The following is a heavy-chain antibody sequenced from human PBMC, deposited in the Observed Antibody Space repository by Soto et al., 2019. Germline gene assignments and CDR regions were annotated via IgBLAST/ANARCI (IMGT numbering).Heavy chain of an antibody. CDR3: ASRVPAAPNWFDP. J-gene: IGHJ5*02. CDR2: IYHSGSP. Sequence: SETLSLTCAVSGGSISSGTWWSWVRQPPGRGLEWIGEIYHSGSPNYNPSLKSRVTMSVDKSKNLFSLRLSSVTAADSALYYCASRVPAAPNWFDPWGQGTLVTVSS. CDR1: GGSISSGTW. D-gene: IGHD2-2*01. V-gene: IGHV4-4*02.